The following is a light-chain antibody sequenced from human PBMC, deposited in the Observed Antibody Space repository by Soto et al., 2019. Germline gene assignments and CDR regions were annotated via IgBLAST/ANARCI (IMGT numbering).Light chain of an antibody. Sequence: QSALTQPASVSGSLGQSITISCTGSNRDIGAYNLVSWYQQYPDTAPKPIIYEVRNRPSGVSYRFTGSRSGNTASLTISALQADDDSTFYCSSYTTTSTLLFGGGTKLTVL. V-gene: IGLV2-14*01. J-gene: IGLJ3*02. CDR1: NRDIGAYNL. CDR2: EVR. CDR3: SSYTTTSTLL.